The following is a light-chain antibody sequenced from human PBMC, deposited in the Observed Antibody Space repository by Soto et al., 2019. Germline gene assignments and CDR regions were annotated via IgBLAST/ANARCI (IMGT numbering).Light chain of an antibody. CDR3: QQTHTPPRT. CDR2: AAS. J-gene: IGKJ1*01. V-gene: IGKV1-39*01. Sequence: DIQMTQSPSSLSASVGDRVTLSCRASQSISDYLNWYQHKAGKAPKLLIYAASSLQSGVPSRFIVSGSGTDFTLTISSLQPEDFATYYCQQTHTPPRTFGKGTKVEIK. CDR1: QSISDY.